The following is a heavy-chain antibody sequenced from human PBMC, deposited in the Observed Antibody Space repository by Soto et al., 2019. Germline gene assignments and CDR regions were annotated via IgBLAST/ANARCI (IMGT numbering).Heavy chain of an antibody. Sequence: PSETLSLTCAVSGGSISSGGYSWRWIRPHPGKGLEWIGYIYYSGSTYYNPSLKSRVTISVDTSKNQFSLKLSSVTAADTAVYYCARFYMVRGVMGAFDIWGQGTMVTV. CDR2: IYYSGST. CDR3: ARFYMVRGVMGAFDI. D-gene: IGHD3-10*01. J-gene: IGHJ3*02. CDR1: GGSISSGGYS. V-gene: IGHV4-31*11.